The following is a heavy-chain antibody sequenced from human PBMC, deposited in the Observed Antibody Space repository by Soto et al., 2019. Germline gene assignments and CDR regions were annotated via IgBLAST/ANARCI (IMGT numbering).Heavy chain of an antibody. CDR2: IYYSGST. Sequence: PSETLSLTCTVSGGSISSYYWSWIRQPPGKGLEWIGYIYYSGSTNYNPSLKSRVTISVDTSKNQFSLKLSSVTAADTAVYYCARYRLIAVAGNYFDYWGQGTLVTVSS. CDR3: ARYRLIAVAGNYFDY. D-gene: IGHD6-19*01. J-gene: IGHJ4*02. V-gene: IGHV4-59*01. CDR1: GGSISSYY.